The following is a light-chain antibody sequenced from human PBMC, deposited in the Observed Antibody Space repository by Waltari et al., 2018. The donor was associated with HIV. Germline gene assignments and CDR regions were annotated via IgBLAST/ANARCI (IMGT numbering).Light chain of an antibody. V-gene: IGLV3-10*01. J-gene: IGLJ3*02. Sequence: SYELTQPPSVSVSPGQTARITCSGDALPKKYAYWYQQKSGQAPVLVAYEDHKRPSGIPEGFAGSTSGTMATLTISGAQVEDEGDYYCYSTDSSENCWVFGGGTKLTVL. CDR1: ALPKKY. CDR2: EDH. CDR3: YSTDSSENCWV.